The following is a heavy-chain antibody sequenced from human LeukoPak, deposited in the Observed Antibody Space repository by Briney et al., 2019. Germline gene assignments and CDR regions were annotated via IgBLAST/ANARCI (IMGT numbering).Heavy chain of an antibody. J-gene: IGHJ4*02. CDR2: ISAYNGNT. Sequence: ASVKVSRKASGYTFTSYGISWVRQAPGQGLEWMGWISAYNGNTNYAQKLQGRVTMTTDTSTSTAYMELRSLRSDDTAEYYCARDRDCSGGSCYSLAYFDYWGQGTLVTVSS. V-gene: IGHV1-18*04. D-gene: IGHD2-15*01. CDR3: ARDRDCSGGSCYSLAYFDY. CDR1: GYTFTSYG.